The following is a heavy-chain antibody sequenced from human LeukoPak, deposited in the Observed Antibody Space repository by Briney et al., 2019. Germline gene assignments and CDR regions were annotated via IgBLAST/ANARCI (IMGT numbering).Heavy chain of an antibody. Sequence: ASVKVSCKASGYTFTSYGISWVRQAPGQGLEWMGLISAYNGNTNYAQKLQGRVTMTTDTSTSTAYMELRSLRSDDTAVYYCARSGEYYDILTGYLPVDYWGQGTLVTVSS. CDR3: ARSGEYYDILTGYLPVDY. J-gene: IGHJ4*02. D-gene: IGHD3-9*01. CDR1: GYTFTSYG. V-gene: IGHV1-18*04. CDR2: ISAYNGNT.